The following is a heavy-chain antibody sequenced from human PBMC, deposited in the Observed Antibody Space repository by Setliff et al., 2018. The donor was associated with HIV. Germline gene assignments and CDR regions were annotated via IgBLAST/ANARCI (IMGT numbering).Heavy chain of an antibody. J-gene: IGHJ4*02. CDR1: GYTFTRNA. Sequence: ASVKVSCKASGYTFTRNAMHWVRQAPGQRLEWMGWSSGYNDNTNYAQKFQGRVTMTTDTSTTTAYMELRNLRSDDTAVYYCARASVADYWGQGTLVTVSS. V-gene: IGHV1-3*01. CDR3: ARASVADY. CDR2: SSGYNDNT.